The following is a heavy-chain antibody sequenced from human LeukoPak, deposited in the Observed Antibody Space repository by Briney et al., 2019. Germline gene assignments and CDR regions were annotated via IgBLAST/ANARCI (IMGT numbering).Heavy chain of an antibody. Sequence: SETLSLTCTVSGVSISNYYWSWIRQPPGKGLEWIGYIYYSGSTNYNPSLKSRVTISVDTSKNQFSLKLSSVTAADTAVYYCARGGRTSYYDSSGIYFDYWGQGTLVTVSS. CDR1: GVSISNYY. V-gene: IGHV4-59*01. CDR3: ARGGRTSYYDSSGIYFDY. CDR2: IYYSGST. J-gene: IGHJ4*02. D-gene: IGHD3-22*01.